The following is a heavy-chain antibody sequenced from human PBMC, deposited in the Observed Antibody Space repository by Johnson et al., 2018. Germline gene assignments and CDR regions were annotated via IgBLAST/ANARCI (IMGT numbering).Heavy chain of an antibody. V-gene: IGHV3-30-3*01. CDR1: GFTFSSYA. J-gene: IGHJ6*03. D-gene: IGHD1-14*01. CDR3: ATSLTGTDYDYYYMDV. CDR2: ISYDGSNK. Sequence: QVQLVQSGGGVVQPGRSLRLSCVASGFTFSSYAMHWVRQAPGKGLEWVAIISYDGSNKYFADSVRGRFTISRDNSKNTLYLQMNSLRAEDTAGYYCATSLTGTDYDYYYMDVWGKGTTCTVS.